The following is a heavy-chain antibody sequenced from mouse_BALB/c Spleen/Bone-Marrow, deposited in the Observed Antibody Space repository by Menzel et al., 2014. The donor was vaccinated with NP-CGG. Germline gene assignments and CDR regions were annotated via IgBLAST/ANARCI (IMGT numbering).Heavy chain of an antibody. J-gene: IGHJ2*01. CDR2: INPYNGDT. D-gene: IGHD2-4*01. V-gene: IGHV1-37*01. CDR1: GYSFTGYF. CDR3: GRGDDYDGDFDR. Sequence: EVQLQQSGPELVKPGASVKISCKASGYSFTGYFMHWVKQSHGKSLEWIGRINPYNGDTSYNQKFKGKATLTVDKSSSTAHMELLSLTSEDSAVYYCGRGDDYDGDFDRWGQGTTLTVSS.